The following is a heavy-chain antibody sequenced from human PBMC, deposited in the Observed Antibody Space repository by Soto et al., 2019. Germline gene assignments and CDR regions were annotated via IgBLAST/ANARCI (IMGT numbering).Heavy chain of an antibody. CDR1: GFTFSSYW. Sequence: EVQLVESGGGLVQPGGSLRLSCAASGFTFSSYWMHWVRQAPGKGLVWVSRINSDGSSTSYADSVKGRFTISRDNAKNTRYLQMNSLRAEDTAVYYCARAGSELSGANWFDPWGQGTLVTVSS. D-gene: IGHD3-16*02. CDR3: ARAGSELSGANWFDP. V-gene: IGHV3-74*01. J-gene: IGHJ5*02. CDR2: INSDGSST.